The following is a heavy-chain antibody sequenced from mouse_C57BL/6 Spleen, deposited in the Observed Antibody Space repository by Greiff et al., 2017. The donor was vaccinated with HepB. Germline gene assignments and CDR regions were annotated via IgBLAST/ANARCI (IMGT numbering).Heavy chain of an antibody. D-gene: IGHD3-2*02. J-gene: IGHJ2*01. CDR3: ARGDSSGDGYFDY. V-gene: IGHV1-53*01. CDR2: INPSNGGT. CDR1: GYTFTSYW. Sequence: VQLQQPGTELVKPGASVKLSCKASGYTFTSYWMHWVKQRPGQGLEWIGNINPSNGGTNYNEKFKSKATLTVDKSSSTAYMQLSSLTSEDSAVYYCARGDSSGDGYFDYWGQGTTLTVSS.